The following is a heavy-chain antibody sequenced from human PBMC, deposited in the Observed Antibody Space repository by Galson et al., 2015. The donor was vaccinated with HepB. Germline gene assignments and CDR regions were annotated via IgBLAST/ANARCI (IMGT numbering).Heavy chain of an antibody. CDR3: ARGGVLRSIDY. J-gene: IGHJ4*02. V-gene: IGHV1-69*06. Sequence: SVKVSCKASGGTFSSYAISWVRQAPGQGLEWMGGTIPIFGTANYAQKFQGRVTITADKSTSTAYMELSSLRSEDTAVYYCARGGVLRSIDYWGQGTLVTVSS. CDR2: TIPIFGTA. D-gene: IGHD3-3*01. CDR1: GGTFSSYA.